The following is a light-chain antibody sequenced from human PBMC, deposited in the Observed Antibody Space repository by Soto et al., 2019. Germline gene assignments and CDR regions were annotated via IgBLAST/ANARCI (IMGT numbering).Light chain of an antibody. J-gene: IGKJ5*01. Sequence: EIVMTQSAAALSVSQGERATLSCRANQIVSSNLAWYQQKPGQAPRLLIYGASTRSTGIPGRFSGSGSGTEFTLTISSLQSEDFAVYYCQQYYNWPITFGQGTRPAIK. CDR2: GAS. V-gene: IGKV3-15*01. CDR1: QIVSSN. CDR3: QQYYNWPIT.